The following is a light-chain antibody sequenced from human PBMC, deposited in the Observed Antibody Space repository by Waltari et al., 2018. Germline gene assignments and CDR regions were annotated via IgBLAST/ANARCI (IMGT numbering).Light chain of an antibody. Sequence: SCRASQSVRGSLAWYQQKAGQAPRLLIYGASSRATGIPDRFSGSGSRTDFSLTISRLEPEDFAVYYCQHYVRLPATFGQGTKVEI. CDR2: GAS. CDR1: QSVRGS. CDR3: QHYVRLPAT. V-gene: IGKV3-20*01. J-gene: IGKJ1*01.